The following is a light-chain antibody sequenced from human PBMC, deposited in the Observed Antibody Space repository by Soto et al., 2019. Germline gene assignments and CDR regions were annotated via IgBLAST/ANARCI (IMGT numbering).Light chain of an antibody. V-gene: IGKV1-12*01. Sequence: DIQMTQSPSSVSASVGDRVTITCRASQGISSWLAWYQHKPGKSPKLLIYAASSLQSGVPSRFSGSGSGTDFNLTISRLQTEDFATYYCQQANSFTLTFGGGTKVDIK. CDR3: QQANSFTLT. J-gene: IGKJ4*01. CDR1: QGISSW. CDR2: AAS.